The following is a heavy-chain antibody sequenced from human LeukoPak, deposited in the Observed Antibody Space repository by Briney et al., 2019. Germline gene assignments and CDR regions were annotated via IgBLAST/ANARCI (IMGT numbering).Heavy chain of an antibody. J-gene: IGHJ4*02. D-gene: IGHD5-24*01. CDR2: INPGGRST. CDR3: AREIGPIQLHLWGSAFDY. CDR1: GYTFTNYY. V-gene: IGHV1-46*01. Sequence: GASVKVSCKASGYTFTNYYIHWVRRAPGQGLEWIGIINPGGRSTSYAQKFQGRVTMTRDTSTSTVYMELSSLRSEDTAVYYCAREIGPIQLHLWGSAFDYWGQGTLVTVSS.